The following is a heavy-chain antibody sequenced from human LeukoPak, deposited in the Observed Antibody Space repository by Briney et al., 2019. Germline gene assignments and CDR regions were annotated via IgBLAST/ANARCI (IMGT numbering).Heavy chain of an antibody. J-gene: IGHJ4*02. CDR3: VGEEYGTGSYYKSSH. D-gene: IGHD3-10*01. V-gene: IGHV4-39*01. Sequence: ASETLSLTCRVSDGSIRSQSFYWGWIRQPPGKGLEWLGSVYYTGSYTGTTHHNPSLESRVTVSVDTSKNLCSLRLTSVTAADTAVYYCVGEEYGTGSYYKSSHWGQGTLVTVSS. CDR2: VYYTGSYTGTT. CDR1: DGSIRSQSFY.